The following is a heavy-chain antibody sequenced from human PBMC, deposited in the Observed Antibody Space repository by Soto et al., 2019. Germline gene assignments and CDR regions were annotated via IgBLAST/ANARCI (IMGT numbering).Heavy chain of an antibody. Sequence: QVQLVQSGAEVKRPGASVKVSCKASGYTFTSYDFNWVRQAPGQGLEWMGWVNPNSGNTDYAQKFQGRVTMTRNTSIRTAYMELSSLRCEDTAVYYCARASYLDPAFDIWGQGTMVTVSS. D-gene: IGHD2-2*03. J-gene: IGHJ3*02. CDR2: VNPNSGNT. CDR3: ARASYLDPAFDI. CDR1: GYTFTSYD. V-gene: IGHV1-8*01.